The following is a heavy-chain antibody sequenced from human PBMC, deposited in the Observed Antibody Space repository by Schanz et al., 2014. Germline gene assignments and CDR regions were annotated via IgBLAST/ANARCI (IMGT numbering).Heavy chain of an antibody. CDR3: ARDGEAAADCDY. J-gene: IGHJ4*02. CDR1: GYTFTSYD. Sequence: QGQLVQSGVEVKRPGASVKVSCKASGYTFTSYDINWVRQATGQGLEWMGIINPSGGSTSYAQKFQGRVTMTRDTSTSTVYMELSSLRSEDTAVYYCARDGEAAADCDYWGQGTLLTVSS. CDR2: INPSGGST. D-gene: IGHD6-13*01. V-gene: IGHV1-46*03.